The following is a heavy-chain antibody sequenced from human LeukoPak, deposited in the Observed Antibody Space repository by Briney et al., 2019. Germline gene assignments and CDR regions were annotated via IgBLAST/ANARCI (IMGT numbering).Heavy chain of an antibody. CDR2: ISGSGATT. V-gene: IGHV3-23*01. Sequence: AGGSLRLSCAASGFTFSSYVMSWVLQAPGKGLEWVSAISGSGATTYYADSVRGRFTISRDNSKNTLYLHMNSLRAEDTAVYYCAKRVSGTTFYWGQGTLVTVSS. D-gene: IGHD1-1*01. CDR3: AKRVSGTTFY. CDR1: GFTFSSYV. J-gene: IGHJ4*02.